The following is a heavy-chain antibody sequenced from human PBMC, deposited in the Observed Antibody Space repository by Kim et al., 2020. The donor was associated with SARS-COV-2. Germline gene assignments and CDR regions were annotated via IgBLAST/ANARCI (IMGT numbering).Heavy chain of an antibody. D-gene: IGHD3-10*01. CDR2: IYHSGST. CDR1: GGSISSSNW. Sequence: SETLSLTCAVSGGSISSSNWWSWVRQPPGKGLEWIGEIYHSGSTNYNPSLKSRVTISVDKSKNQFSLKLSSVTAADTAVYYCARYGGLRGSGSWSGYYGMDVWGQGTTVTVSS. J-gene: IGHJ6*02. CDR3: ARYGGLRGSGSWSGYYGMDV. V-gene: IGHV4-4*02.